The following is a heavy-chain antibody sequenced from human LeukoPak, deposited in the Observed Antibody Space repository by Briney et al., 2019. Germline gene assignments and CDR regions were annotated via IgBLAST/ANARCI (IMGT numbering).Heavy chain of an antibody. CDR1: GGTFSSYA. V-gene: IGHV1-69*05. J-gene: IGHJ4*02. D-gene: IGHD1-26*01. CDR2: IIPIFGTA. CDR3: ARGSGSYRFDY. Sequence: GASVKVSCKASGGTFSSYAISWVRQAPGQGLEWMGGIIPIFGTANYAQKFQGRVTITTDESTSTAYMELRSLRSEDTDVYYCARGSGSYRFDYWGQGTLVTVSS.